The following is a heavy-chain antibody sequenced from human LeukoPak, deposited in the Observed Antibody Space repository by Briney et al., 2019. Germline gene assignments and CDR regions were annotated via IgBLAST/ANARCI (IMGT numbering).Heavy chain of an antibody. V-gene: IGHV3-21*01. J-gene: IGHJ4*02. CDR2: ISSSSSYI. Sequence: GGSLRLSCAASGFTFRSYSMNWVRDAPGKGLEWVSSISSSSSYIYYADSVNGRFTISRDNAKNSLYLQMNSLRAEDTAVYYCARGTTMIVVVSIDYWGQGTLVTVSS. CDR1: GFTFRSYS. CDR3: ARGTTMIVVVSIDY. D-gene: IGHD3-22*01.